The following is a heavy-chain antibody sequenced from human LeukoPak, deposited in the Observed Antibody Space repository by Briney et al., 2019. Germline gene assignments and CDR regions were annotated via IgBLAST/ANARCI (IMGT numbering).Heavy chain of an antibody. CDR1: GGSMSSTSYY. CDR2: IYYSGTT. Sequence: SETLSLTCTVSGGSMSSTSYYWGWIRQPPGKGLEWIGTIYYSGTTYYNPSLKSRVTISVDTSKNQFSLKLSSVTAADTAVYYCARDRYYYISGSYRLFDYWGQGTLVTVSS. CDR3: ARDRYYYISGSYRLFDY. D-gene: IGHD3-10*01. J-gene: IGHJ4*02. V-gene: IGHV4-39*07.